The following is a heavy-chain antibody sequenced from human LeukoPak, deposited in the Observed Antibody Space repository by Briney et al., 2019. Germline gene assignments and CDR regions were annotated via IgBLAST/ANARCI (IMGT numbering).Heavy chain of an antibody. J-gene: IGHJ6*02. D-gene: IGHD5-12*01. CDR3: ARSGLDSRYYFGMDV. CDR2: IYYSGST. V-gene: IGHV4-59*01. Sequence: PSETLSLTCTVSGGSISSYYWSWIRQPPGGGLEWIGYIYYSGSTNYNPSLKRRVTISLDTSKSRFSLKLRSVTAADTAVYYCARSGLDSRYYFGMDVWGQGTTVTVSS. CDR1: GGSISSYY.